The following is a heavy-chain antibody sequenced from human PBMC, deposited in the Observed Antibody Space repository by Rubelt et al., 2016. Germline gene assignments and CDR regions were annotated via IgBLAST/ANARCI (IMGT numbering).Heavy chain of an antibody. CDR1: GGSFSGYY. V-gene: IGHV4-34*01. J-gene: IGHJ4*02. CDR2: INHSGST. Sequence: QVQLQQWGAGLLKPSETLSLTCAVYGGSFSGYYWSWIRQPPGKGLEWLGEINHSGSTNYNPSLKGGVSISVATSENQFSLKLCSVTAADSAVYYCASSLNCTNGVCYVFDYWGQGTLVTVSS. CDR3: ASSLNCTNGVCYVFDY. D-gene: IGHD2-8*01.